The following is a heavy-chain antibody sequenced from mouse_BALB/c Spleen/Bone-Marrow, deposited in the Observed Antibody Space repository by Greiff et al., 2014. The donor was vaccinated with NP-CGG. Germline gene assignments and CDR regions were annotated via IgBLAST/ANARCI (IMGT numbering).Heavy chain of an antibody. Sequence: QVHVKQSGAELVRPGASVKLSCKASGYSFTSYWMNWVKQRPGQGLEWIGMIHPSDTETRLNQRFKDKATLTVDKSSSTAYMLLSSPTSEDSAVYYCARLEGNYGSTFAYWGQGTLVTVSA. J-gene: IGHJ3*01. CDR3: ARLEGNYGSTFAY. CDR1: GYSFTSYW. D-gene: IGHD1-1*01. V-gene: IGHV1-61*01. CDR2: IHPSDTET.